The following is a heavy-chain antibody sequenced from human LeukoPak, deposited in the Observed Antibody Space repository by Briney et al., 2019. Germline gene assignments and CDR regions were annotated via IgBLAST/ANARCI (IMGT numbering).Heavy chain of an antibody. CDR3: ARSWYYPVVTHDH. CDR2: ISSSGSTI. CDR1: GFTFSDYY. Sequence: GGSLRLSCAASGFTFSDYYMSWIRQAPGRGLEWVSYISSSGSTIYYADSVKGRFTISRDNAKNLLYLQMNSLRAEDTAVYYCARSWYYPVVTHDHWGQGTLVTVSS. V-gene: IGHV3-11*04. J-gene: IGHJ4*02. D-gene: IGHD4-23*01.